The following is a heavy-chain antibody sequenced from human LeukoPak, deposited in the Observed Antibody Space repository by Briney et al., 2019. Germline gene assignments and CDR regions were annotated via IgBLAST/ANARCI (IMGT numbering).Heavy chain of an antibody. CDR3: AGGGPDCSSTSCRLDY. Sequence: SVKVSCKASGGTFSSYAISWVRQAPGQGLEWMGGIIPILGIANYAQKFQGRVTITADKSTSTAYMELSSLRSEDTAVYYCAGGGPDCSSTSCRLDYWGQGTLVTVSS. CDR1: GGTFSSYA. V-gene: IGHV1-69*10. CDR2: IIPILGIA. D-gene: IGHD2-2*01. J-gene: IGHJ4*02.